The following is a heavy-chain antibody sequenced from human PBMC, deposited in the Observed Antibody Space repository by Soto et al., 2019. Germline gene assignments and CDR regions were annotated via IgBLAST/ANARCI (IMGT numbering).Heavy chain of an antibody. Sequence: GGSLRLSCAASGFTFSDYYMSWIRQAPGKGLEWVSYITSSSSYTNSADSVKGRFTISRDDAKNSLYLQMNSLRAEDTAMYYCARGYSYHFDYWGQGTLVTVSS. V-gene: IGHV3-11*05. CDR1: GFTFSDYY. D-gene: IGHD5-18*01. CDR2: ITSSSSYT. J-gene: IGHJ4*02. CDR3: ARGYSYHFDY.